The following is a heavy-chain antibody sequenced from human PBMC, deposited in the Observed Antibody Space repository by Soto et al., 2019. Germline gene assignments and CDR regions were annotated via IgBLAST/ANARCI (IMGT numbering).Heavy chain of an antibody. CDR2: IIPIFGTA. CDR1: GGTFSSYA. CDR3: ARRYGGYERRDNWFDP. V-gene: IGHV1-69*13. D-gene: IGHD5-12*01. Sequence: EASVKVSCKASGGTFSSYATSWVRQAPGQGLDGMGGIIPIFGTANYAQKFQGRVTITADEATSTAYMELSSLRSEDTAVYYCARRYGGYERRDNWFDPWGQGTLVTVSS. J-gene: IGHJ5*02.